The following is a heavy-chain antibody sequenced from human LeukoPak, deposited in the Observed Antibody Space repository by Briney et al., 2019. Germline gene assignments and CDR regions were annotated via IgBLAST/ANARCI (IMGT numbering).Heavy chain of an antibody. D-gene: IGHD4-17*01. CDR2: IYPNGAI. CDR3: AREYGDQGTRNFDY. Sequence: SETLSLTCTVSGASISTYFWTLIRQPAWKGLEWVGRIYPNGAINYNPSLKSRVTMSVDTSKNQFSLKLISVTAADTAVYYCAREYGDQGTRNFDYWGQGGLVTVSS. J-gene: IGHJ4*02. V-gene: IGHV4-4*07. CDR1: GASISTYF.